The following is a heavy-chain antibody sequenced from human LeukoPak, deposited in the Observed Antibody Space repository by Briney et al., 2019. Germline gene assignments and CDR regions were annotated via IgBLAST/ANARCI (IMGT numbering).Heavy chain of an antibody. V-gene: IGHV1-2*02. Sequence: ASVKVSCKTSGYTFTGNFMHWVRQAPGQGPEWMGWINPNNGDTNYAQKFQGRVTITADKSTSTAYMELSSLRSEDTAVYYCARGGGSYFDTHIDYWGQGTLVTVSS. J-gene: IGHJ4*02. CDR3: ARGGGSYFDTHIDY. CDR2: INPNNGDT. CDR1: GYTFTGNF. D-gene: IGHD1-26*01.